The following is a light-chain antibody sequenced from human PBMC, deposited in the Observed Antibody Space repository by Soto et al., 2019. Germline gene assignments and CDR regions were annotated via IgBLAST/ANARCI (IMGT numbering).Light chain of an antibody. J-gene: IGLJ1*01. CDR3: CSLTTGHTYV. Sequence: QSALTQPASVSGSPGQSITISCTGTSSDIGHYDYVSCYQQHPAKAPKLMVYHVTYRPSGVSNRYSGSKSGNSASLTISGLQADDDADYYCCSLTTGHTYVFGTGTKLTVL. CDR2: HVT. CDR1: SSDIGHYDY. V-gene: IGLV2-14*03.